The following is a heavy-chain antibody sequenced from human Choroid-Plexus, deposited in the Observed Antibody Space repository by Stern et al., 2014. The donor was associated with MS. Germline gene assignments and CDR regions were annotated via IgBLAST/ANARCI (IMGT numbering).Heavy chain of an antibody. V-gene: IGHV3-30*18. Sequence: VQLVESGRGVAQPGRPLILSCAASGFTFINFGMHWVRQAPGKGLAWVALISYDGSDKYYADSVKGRFTIFRDNSKNPLYMHMNSLRAEDTAVYYCAKDRQWSTYFFDYWGQGSLVTVSS. CDR1: GFTFINFG. J-gene: IGHJ4*02. CDR2: ISYDGSDK. CDR3: AKDRQWSTYFFDY. D-gene: IGHD2-15*01.